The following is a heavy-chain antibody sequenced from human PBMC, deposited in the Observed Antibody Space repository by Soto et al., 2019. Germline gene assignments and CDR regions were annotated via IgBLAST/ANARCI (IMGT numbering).Heavy chain of an antibody. V-gene: IGHV3-23*01. J-gene: IGHJ4*01. CDR1: GFTFSSSA. CDR3: ARRSSGWYLDY. CDR2: ISGSGGST. Sequence: EVQLLESGGGLVQPGGSLRLSCAASGFTFSSSAMSCVRQAPWKGLEWVSVISGSGGSTYYADSVKGRFTISREKSKYTMYLQMNSLRAEDRAVDYCARRSSGWYLDYWGHGSLCTVYS. D-gene: IGHD6-19*01.